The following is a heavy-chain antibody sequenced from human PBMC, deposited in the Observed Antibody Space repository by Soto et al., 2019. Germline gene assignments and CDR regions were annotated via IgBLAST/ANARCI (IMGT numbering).Heavy chain of an antibody. V-gene: IGHV4-34*01. CDR3: ARESHDILTGPPWVWYFDL. D-gene: IGHD3-9*01. J-gene: IGHJ2*01. CDR2: INDRGSI. CDR1: GGSFSRYY. Sequence: QVQLQQWGAGPLRPLETLSLTCGVSGGSFSRYYWAWIRQSPGKGLEWIGEINDRGSINYNPSLKSRVSISLHTSKNLYSLHLRSVTAADTAVYYCARESHDILTGPPWVWYFDLWGRGTLVTVSS.